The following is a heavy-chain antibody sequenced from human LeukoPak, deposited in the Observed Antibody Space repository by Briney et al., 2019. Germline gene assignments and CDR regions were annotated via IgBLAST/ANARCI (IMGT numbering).Heavy chain of an antibody. CDR2: IRHDGSYQ. CDR1: RFTFSSYG. J-gene: IGHJ5*02. D-gene: IGHD2-2*01. Sequence: GGSLRLSCAASRFTFSSYGMHWVRQTPGKGLEWVAFIRHDGSYQQYADSVKGRFTVSRDNSKDTVYLQMNSLRAEDTAVYYCAKKSLVPAANALTYNWFDPWGQGTLVTVSS. V-gene: IGHV3-30*02. CDR3: AKKSLVPAANALTYNWFDP.